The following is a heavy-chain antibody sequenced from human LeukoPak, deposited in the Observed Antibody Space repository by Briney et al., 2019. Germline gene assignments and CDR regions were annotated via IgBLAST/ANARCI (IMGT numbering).Heavy chain of an antibody. V-gene: IGHV3-23*01. J-gene: IGHJ4*02. D-gene: IGHD1-26*01. CDR1: GLVFGKYA. Sequence: AGGSLRLSCAASGLVFGKYAMAWVRQAPGKGLECVSIISDDSSFTYYLDSVKGRSTIFRDSSKNTLYLHMNSLKAEDTAVYYCAKGRRSRSCCHSFDYWGQGTLVTVSS. CDR3: AKGRRSRSCCHSFDY. CDR2: ISDDSSFT.